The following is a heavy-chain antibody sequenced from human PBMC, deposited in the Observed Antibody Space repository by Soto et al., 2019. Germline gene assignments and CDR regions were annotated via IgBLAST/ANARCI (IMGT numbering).Heavy chain of an antibody. CDR1: GFTFSSYA. V-gene: IGHV3-23*01. J-gene: IGHJ3*02. CDR3: AKDARYCSGGSCYPDAFDI. CDR2: ISGSGGST. Sequence: EVQLLESGGGLVQPGGSLRLSCAASGFTFSSYAMSWVRQAPGKGLEWVSAISGSGGSTYYADSVKGRFTISRDNSKNTLYLQMNIMRAEDTAVYYCAKDARYCSGGSCYPDAFDIWGQGTMVTVSS. D-gene: IGHD2-15*01.